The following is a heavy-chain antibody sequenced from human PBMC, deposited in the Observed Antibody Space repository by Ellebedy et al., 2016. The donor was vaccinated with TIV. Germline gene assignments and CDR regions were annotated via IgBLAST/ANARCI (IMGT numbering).Heavy chain of an antibody. Sequence: ASVKVSXXASGYTFTSYYMHWVRQAPGQGLEWMGIINPSGGSTSYAQKFQGRVTMTRDTSTSTVYMELSSLRSEDTAVYYCARDYGDYKPPLGFDYWGQGTLVTVSS. V-gene: IGHV1-46*01. CDR1: GYTFTSYY. D-gene: IGHD4-17*01. CDR2: INPSGGST. CDR3: ARDYGDYKPPLGFDY. J-gene: IGHJ4*02.